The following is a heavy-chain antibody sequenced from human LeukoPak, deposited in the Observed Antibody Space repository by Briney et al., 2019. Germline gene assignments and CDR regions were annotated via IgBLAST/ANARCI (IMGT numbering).Heavy chain of an antibody. CDR2: INHSGST. V-gene: IGHV4-34*01. J-gene: IGHJ4*02. CDR1: GGSFSGYY. Sequence: SETLSLTCAVYGGSFSGYYWSWIRQPPGKGLEWIGEINHSGSTNYNPPLKSRVTISVDTSKNQFSLKLSSVTAADTAVYYCARGLRSGSYYVFWGQGTLVTVSS. D-gene: IGHD1-26*01. CDR3: ARGLRSGSYYVF.